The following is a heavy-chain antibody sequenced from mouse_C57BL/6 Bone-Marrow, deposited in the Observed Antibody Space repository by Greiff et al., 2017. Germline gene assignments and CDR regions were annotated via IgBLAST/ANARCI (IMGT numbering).Heavy chain of an antibody. V-gene: IGHV1-64*01. D-gene: IGHD1-1*01. CDR3: ARDYCTLMDY. CDR2: IHPNSGSN. CDR1: GYTFTSYW. Sequence: QVQLQQPGAELVKPGASVKLSCKASGYTFTSYWMHWVKQRPGQGLEWIGMIHPNSGSNNYNEKFKSKATLTVDKSSSTAYMQLSSLTSEDSAVYYCARDYCTLMDYWCQGTSVTVSS. J-gene: IGHJ4*01.